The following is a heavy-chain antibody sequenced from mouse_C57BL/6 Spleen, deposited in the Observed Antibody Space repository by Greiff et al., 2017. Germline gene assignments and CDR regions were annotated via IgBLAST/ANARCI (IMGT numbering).Heavy chain of an antibody. D-gene: IGHD2-1*01. V-gene: IGHV1-55*01. Sequence: QVQLQQPGAELVKPGASVKMSCKASGYTFTSYWITWVKQRPGQGLEWIGDIYPGSGSTNYNEKFKSKDTLTVDTSSSTAYMQLSSLTSEASAVYYGGARVWGNCGGGVFLAYWGQGTLVTVSA. J-gene: IGHJ3*01. CDR3: GARVWGNCGGGVFLAY. CDR2: IYPGSGST. CDR1: GYTFTSYW.